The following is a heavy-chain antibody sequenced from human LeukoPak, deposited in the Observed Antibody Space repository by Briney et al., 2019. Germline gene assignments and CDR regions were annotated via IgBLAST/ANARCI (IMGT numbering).Heavy chain of an antibody. CDR3: ARVTVTTDYYYYMDV. Sequence: PGGSLRLSCALSGITFSNHGMNWVRQAPGKGLEWVSYISSSSSTIYYADSVKGRFTISRDNAKNSLYLQMNSLRAEDTAVYYCARVTVTTDYYYYMDVWGKGTTVTVSS. CDR2: ISSSSSTI. D-gene: IGHD4-11*01. CDR1: GITFSNHG. J-gene: IGHJ6*03. V-gene: IGHV3-48*01.